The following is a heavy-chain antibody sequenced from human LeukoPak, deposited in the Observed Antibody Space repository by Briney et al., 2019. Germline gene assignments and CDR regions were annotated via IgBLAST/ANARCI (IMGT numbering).Heavy chain of an antibody. V-gene: IGHV3-9*01. CDR2: ISWISANM. J-gene: IGHJ6*01. D-gene: IGHD2-2*01. Sequence: PSGGSLRLSCAASGFTFDIYAMRWVRHAPGKGLEWDSVISWISANMGYADSVKGRFTTSRDNAKNSLYLQMNRLRADDTALYFCPRDLRPAPMPSMYYFYGMDVWGQGGTVTVSS. CDR3: PRDLRPAPMPSMYYFYGMDV. CDR1: GFTFDIYA.